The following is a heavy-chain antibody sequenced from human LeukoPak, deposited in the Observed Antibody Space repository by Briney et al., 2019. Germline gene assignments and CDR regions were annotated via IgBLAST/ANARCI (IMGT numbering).Heavy chain of an antibody. D-gene: IGHD5-24*01. CDR2: IKSKINGGAT. V-gene: IGHV3-15*01. J-gene: IGHJ4*02. CDR1: GFTFTNAW. CDR3: ATGGRDGAFQFDS. Sequence: GGSLRLSCTASGFTFTNAWMSWVRQAPGKRLEWVARIKSKINGGATHYAAPLKGRFTISRDDSENTLYLQMNGLITEDTAVYYCATGGRDGAFQFDSWGQGTLVTVSS.